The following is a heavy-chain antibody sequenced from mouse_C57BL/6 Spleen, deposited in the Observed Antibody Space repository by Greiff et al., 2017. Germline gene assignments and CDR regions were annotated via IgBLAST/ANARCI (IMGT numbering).Heavy chain of an antibody. CDR2: INPNTGGT. J-gene: IGHJ1*03. Sequence: VQLQQSGPELVKPGASVKIPCKASGYTFTDYNMDWVKQSPGQSLEWIGDINPNTGGTIYNQKFKGKATLTGDKSSSTAYMELRSLTSEDTAVYYCARAVRPTVGEGYFDVWGTGTTVTVSS. CDR3: ARAVRPTVGEGYFDV. D-gene: IGHD1-1*01. V-gene: IGHV1-18*01. CDR1: GYTFTDYN.